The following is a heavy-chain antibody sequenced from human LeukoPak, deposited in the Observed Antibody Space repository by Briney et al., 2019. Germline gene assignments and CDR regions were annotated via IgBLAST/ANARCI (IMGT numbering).Heavy chain of an antibody. V-gene: IGHV1-18*01. J-gene: IGHJ6*02. CDR3: ARDGGSGSQGSMDV. D-gene: IGHD3-10*01. CDR1: GFTFTNYG. Sequence: ASVKVSCKTSGFTFTNYGIDWVRQAPGQGLEWMGWISAYNGNTKYGQKLQGRVTMTTDTSTSTAYMELRSLRSDDTAVYYCARDGGSGSQGSMDVWGQGTTVTVSS. CDR2: ISAYNGNT.